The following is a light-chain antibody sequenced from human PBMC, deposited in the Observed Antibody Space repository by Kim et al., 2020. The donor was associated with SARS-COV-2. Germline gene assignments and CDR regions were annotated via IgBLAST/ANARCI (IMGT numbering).Light chain of an antibody. V-gene: IGLV2-8*01. CDR2: EVS. CDR1: SSDVGGYNY. CDR3: SSYTSSNNRV. J-gene: IGLJ2*01. Sequence: GQSITISCTGNSSDVGGYNYVSWYQQHPGKAPKLMIYEVSKRPSGVPDRFSGSKSGNTASLTVSGLQAEDEADYYCSSYTSSNNRVFGGGTQLTVL.